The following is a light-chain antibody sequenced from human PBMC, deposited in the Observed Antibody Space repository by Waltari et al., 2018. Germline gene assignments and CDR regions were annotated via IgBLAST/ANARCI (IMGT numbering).Light chain of an antibody. J-gene: IGKJ2*01. CDR1: QSVSSSY. CDR3: QQYATTPHT. V-gene: IGKV3-20*01. Sequence: EIVLTQSPGTLSLSRGERATLSCRASQSVSSSYLAWYQQKPGQAPRLLIYGAFSRATGITDRFSGSGSGTDFTLSISRLEPEDFAVYYCQQYATTPHTFGQGTNLEIK. CDR2: GAF.